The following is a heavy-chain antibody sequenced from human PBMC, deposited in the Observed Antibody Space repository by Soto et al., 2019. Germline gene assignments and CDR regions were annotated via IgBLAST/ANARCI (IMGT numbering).Heavy chain of an antibody. V-gene: IGHV1-18*01. J-gene: IGHJ6*03. CDR1: GYTFTSYG. Sequence: ASVKVSCKASGYTFTSYGISWVRQAPGQGLEWMGWISAYNGNTNYAQKLQGRVTMTTDTSTSTAYMELRSLRSDDTAVYYCARGRDRVVVVAAIFYYMDVWGKGTTVTVSS. CDR2: ISAYNGNT. CDR3: ARGRDRVVVVAAIFYYMDV. D-gene: IGHD2-15*01.